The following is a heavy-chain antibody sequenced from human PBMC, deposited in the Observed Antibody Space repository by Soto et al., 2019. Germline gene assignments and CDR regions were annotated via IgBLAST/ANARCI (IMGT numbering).Heavy chain of an antibody. V-gene: IGHV3-48*02. J-gene: IGHJ4*02. D-gene: IGHD2-15*01. CDR2: IRTISSAI. CDR1: GFAFSVYG. CDR3: ARETPSFDS. Sequence: PGGSLRLSCAASGFAFSVYGMHWVRQAPGKGLEWVSSIRTISSAIYFADSVRGRFTISRDNARNSLYLQMTSLRDEDTAVYYCARETPSFDSWGQGTLVTVSS.